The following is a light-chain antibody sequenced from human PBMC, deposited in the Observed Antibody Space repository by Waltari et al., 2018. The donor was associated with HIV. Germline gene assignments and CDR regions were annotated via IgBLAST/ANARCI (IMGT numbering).Light chain of an antibody. CDR2: KVS. CDR3: MQGTVWPLT. V-gene: IGKV2-30*02. CDR1: QSLVHIDGNTY. Sequence: DVAMTQSPLSLPVTLGQSASISCKSSQSLVHIDGNTYLNWFHQRPGQSPRRLIYKVSYRDSGVAERFSGSGSGTVFTLQINTVEAEDAGVYFCMQGTVWPLTFGGGTRLEIQ. J-gene: IGKJ4*01.